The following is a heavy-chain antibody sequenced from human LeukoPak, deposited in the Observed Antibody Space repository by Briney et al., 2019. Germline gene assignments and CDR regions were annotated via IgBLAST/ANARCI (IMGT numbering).Heavy chain of an antibody. CDR2: INWNGGGT. D-gene: IGHD3-10*01. V-gene: IGHV3-20*04. CDR1: GFTFDDYG. J-gene: IGHJ6*03. Sequence: PGGSLRLSCAASGFTFDDYGMSWVRQAPGKGLEWVSGINWNGGGTGYADSVKGRFTISGDNAKNSLYLQMNSLRAEDTALYYCARVDTMVRGVMPLPGYYYYMDVWGKGTTVTISS. CDR3: ARVDTMVRGVMPLPGYYYYMDV.